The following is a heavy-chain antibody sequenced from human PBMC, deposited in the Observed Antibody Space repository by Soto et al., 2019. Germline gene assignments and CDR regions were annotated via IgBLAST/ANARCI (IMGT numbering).Heavy chain of an antibody. CDR1: GYTFTSYA. V-gene: IGHV1-3*01. CDR2: INAGNGNT. CDR3: ARDRESSGWYYFEY. Sequence: ASVKVSCKASGYTFTSYAMHWVRQAPGQRLEWMGWINAGNGNTKYSQKFQGRVTITRDTSASTAYMELSSLRSEDTAVYYCARDRESSGWYYFEYWGQGTLVTVSS. J-gene: IGHJ4*02. D-gene: IGHD6-19*01.